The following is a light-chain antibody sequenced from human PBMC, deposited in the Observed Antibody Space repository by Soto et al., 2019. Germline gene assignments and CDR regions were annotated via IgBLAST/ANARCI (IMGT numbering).Light chain of an antibody. Sequence: EIVLTQSPDTLSLSPGERATLSCRASQSFSVNYFAWFQQKPGQAPRLLIYGASTRATGIPVRFSGSGSGTEFTLTISSLQPEDFATYYCQQYNSYSQTFGQGTKVDIK. V-gene: IGKV3-20*01. CDR1: QSFSVNY. J-gene: IGKJ1*01. CDR3: QQYNSYSQT. CDR2: GAS.